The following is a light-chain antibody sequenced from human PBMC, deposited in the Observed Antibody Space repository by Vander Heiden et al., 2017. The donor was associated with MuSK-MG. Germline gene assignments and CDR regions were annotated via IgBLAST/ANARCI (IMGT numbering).Light chain of an antibody. CDR2: DVS. CDR1: SSDVGGYNY. CDR3: CSYTSSYTGV. J-gene: IGLJ2*01. V-gene: IGLV2-11*01. Sequence: ALTHHCSVSGPPCQSVTISCTGTSSDVGGYNYVSWYQQHPGKAPKLMIYDVSKRPSGVSDRFSGSKSGNTASLTISGLQAEDEADYYCCSYTSSYTGVFGGGTKLTVL.